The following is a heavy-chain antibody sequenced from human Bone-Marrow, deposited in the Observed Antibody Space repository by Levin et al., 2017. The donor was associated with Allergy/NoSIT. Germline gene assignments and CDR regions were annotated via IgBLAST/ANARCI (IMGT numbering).Heavy chain of an antibody. Sequence: LSQTLSLPCSVSGDSISGHYWSWIRQPAGRGLEWIGRVYSSGNTNYNPSLKSRVTMSIDTSNNQFSLKLYSVTAADTAVYYCERYTYKYGVNWFDPWGQGTLVTVSS. V-gene: IGHV4-4*07. D-gene: IGHD2-8*01. CDR3: ERYTYKYGVNWFDP. CDR2: VYSSGNT. J-gene: IGHJ5*02. CDR1: GDSISGHY.